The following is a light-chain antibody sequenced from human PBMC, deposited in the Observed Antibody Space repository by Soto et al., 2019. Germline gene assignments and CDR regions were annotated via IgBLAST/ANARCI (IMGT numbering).Light chain of an antibody. CDR3: QQYDNLSST. J-gene: IGKJ2*01. V-gene: IGKV1-33*01. CDR2: DAS. CDR1: QDITIC. Sequence: DIQMTQSPSSLSASIGDRVTITCQASQDITICLNWYQQKPGKVPKLLIYDASNLETGVPSRFSGGGSGTDFTFTISSLQPEDVATYYCQQYDNLSSTFGQGTKLEIK.